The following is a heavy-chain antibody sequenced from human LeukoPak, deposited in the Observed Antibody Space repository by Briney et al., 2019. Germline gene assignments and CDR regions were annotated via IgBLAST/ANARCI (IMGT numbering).Heavy chain of an antibody. CDR1: GYIFSTYY. J-gene: IGHJ5*02. CDR3: ARGGYDFSSGRYPSP. V-gene: IGHV1-46*01. D-gene: IGHD3-3*01. Sequence: ASVKVSCKASGYIFSTYYINWVRQAPGQGLEWMGIINPGGGSTSYAQKFQGRVTMTRETSTSTVYMELRSLRSDDTAVYYCARGGYDFSSGRYPSPWGQGTLVTVSS. CDR2: INPGGGST.